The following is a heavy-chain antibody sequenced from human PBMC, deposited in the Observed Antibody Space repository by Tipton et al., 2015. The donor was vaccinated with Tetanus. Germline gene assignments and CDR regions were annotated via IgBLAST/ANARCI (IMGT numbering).Heavy chain of an antibody. J-gene: IGHJ4*02. CDR3: AKDRGLYNWNSFGY. D-gene: IGHD1-7*01. Sequence: SLRLSCAASAFTFSNYAVHWVRQVPRKGLEWVAVISYDGNSEYYADSVKGRFTISRDNSKNTLSLQMNSLRAEDTAVYYCAKDRGLYNWNSFGYWGQGTLVTVSS. CDR1: AFTFSNYA. V-gene: IGHV3-30*04. CDR2: ISYDGNSE.